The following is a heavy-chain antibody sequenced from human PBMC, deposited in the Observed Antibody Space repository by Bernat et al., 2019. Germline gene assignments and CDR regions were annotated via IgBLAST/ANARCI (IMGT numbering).Heavy chain of an antibody. J-gene: IGHJ4*02. CDR3: AKDPYYYDSSGQDY. Sequence: EVQLLESGGGLVQPGGSLRLSCAASGFTFSSYAMSWVRQAPGKGLEWVSAISGSGGSTYYADSVKGRFNISRDNSKNTLYLQMNSLRAEDTAVYYCAKDPYYYDSSGQDYWGQGTLVTVSS. CDR2: ISGSGGST. D-gene: IGHD3-22*01. CDR1: GFTFSSYA. V-gene: IGHV3-23*01.